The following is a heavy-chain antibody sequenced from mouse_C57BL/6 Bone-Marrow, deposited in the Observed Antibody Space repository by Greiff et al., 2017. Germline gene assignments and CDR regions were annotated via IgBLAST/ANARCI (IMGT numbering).Heavy chain of an antibody. D-gene: IGHD1-1*01. Sequence: QVQLQQSGAELVKPGASVKLSCKASGYTFTSYWMHWVKQRPGQGLEWIGMIHPNSGSTNYNEKFKSKATLTVDKSSSTAYMQLSSLTSEDSAVYYCARYGSSYSYAMDYWGQGTSVTVSS. CDR3: ARYGSSYSYAMDY. CDR2: IHPNSGST. V-gene: IGHV1-64*01. J-gene: IGHJ4*01. CDR1: GYTFTSYW.